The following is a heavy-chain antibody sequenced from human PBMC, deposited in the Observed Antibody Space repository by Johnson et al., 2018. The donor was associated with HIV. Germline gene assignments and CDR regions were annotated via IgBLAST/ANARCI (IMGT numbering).Heavy chain of an antibody. D-gene: IGHD6-19*01. CDR2: ISWNSGSI. V-gene: IGHV3-9*01. Sequence: VQLVESGGGLVQPGRSLRLSCAASGFTFDDYAMHWVRQAPGKGLEWVSGISWNSGSIGYADSVKGRFTISRDNAKNSLYLQMNSLRAEDTALYYCAKDSYGSGWYGDAFDIWGQGTMVTVSS. J-gene: IGHJ3*02. CDR3: AKDSYGSGWYGDAFDI. CDR1: GFTFDDYA.